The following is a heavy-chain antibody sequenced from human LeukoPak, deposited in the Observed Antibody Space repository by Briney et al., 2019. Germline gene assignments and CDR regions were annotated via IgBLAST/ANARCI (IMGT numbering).Heavy chain of an antibody. CDR2: INHSGST. CDR1: GGSFSGYY. J-gene: IGHJ6*03. Sequence: PSETLSLTXAVYGGSFSGYYWSWIRQSPGKGLEWLGEINHSGSTNYNPSLKSRVTISVDTSKNQFSLKLSSVTAADTAVYYCARGSDRFWNGFPRGYYYMDVWGKGTTVTVSS. CDR3: ARGSDRFWNGFPRGYYYMDV. D-gene: IGHD3-3*01. V-gene: IGHV4-34*01.